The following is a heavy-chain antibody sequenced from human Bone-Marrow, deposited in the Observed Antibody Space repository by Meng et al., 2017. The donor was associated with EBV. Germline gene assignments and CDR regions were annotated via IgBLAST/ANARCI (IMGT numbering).Heavy chain of an antibody. CDR1: GVTFTSDA. V-gene: IGHV1-69*06. CDR3: ASESGRGYTPDY. D-gene: IGHD3-10*01. J-gene: IGHJ4*02. Sequence: QVQVGKVRAGGKNPVSPVKVSCKTSGVTFTSDAISWVRQDPGQGLEGMGGLIPMLGAPNLAQKFQDRVTIIADKSTSTHYMELSSLRSDDTAVYYCASESGRGYTPDYWGRGTLVTVSS. CDR2: LIPMLGAP.